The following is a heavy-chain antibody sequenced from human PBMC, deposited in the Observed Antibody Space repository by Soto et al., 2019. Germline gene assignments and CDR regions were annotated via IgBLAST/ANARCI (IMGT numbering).Heavy chain of an antibody. D-gene: IGHD3-9*01. CDR2: ISYDGSNK. J-gene: IGHJ5*02. V-gene: IGHV3-30-3*01. Sequence: GGSLRLSCAASGFTFSSYAMHWVRQAPGKGLEWVAVISYDGSNKYYADSVKGRFTISRDNSKNTLYLQMNSLRAEDTAVYYCARDPKYYDILTGPNNWFDPWGQGTLVTVSS. CDR3: ARDPKYYDILTGPNNWFDP. CDR1: GFTFSSYA.